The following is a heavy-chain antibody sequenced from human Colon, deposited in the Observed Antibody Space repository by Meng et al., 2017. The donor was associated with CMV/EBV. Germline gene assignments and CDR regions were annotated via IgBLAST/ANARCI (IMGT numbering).Heavy chain of an antibody. CDR2: IKVKTDGVTT. CDR1: GFTFSNTW. CDR3: ATVHKVIG. V-gene: IGHV3-15*07. D-gene: IGHD3-10*01. Sequence: LSCAASGFTFSNTWMNWVRQAPGKGLEWVGRIKVKTDGVTTDYAAPVKGRFTISRDDSRNTLYLQMSSLKTEDTAVYYCATVHKVIGWGQGTLVTVSS. J-gene: IGHJ4*02.